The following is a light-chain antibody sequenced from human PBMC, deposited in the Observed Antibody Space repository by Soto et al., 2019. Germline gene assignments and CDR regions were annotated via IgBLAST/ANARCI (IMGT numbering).Light chain of an antibody. J-gene: IGKJ3*01. V-gene: IGKV3-15*01. CDR3: QQYNEWPPFT. Sequence: EIVMTQSPATLSVSPGERATLSCRASQSVRSKLAWYQHKPGQAPRLLIYGASTRATGIPARFSGSGSGTEFTLTISSLQSEDFAVYYCQQYNEWPPFTFGPGTKVDFK. CDR1: QSVRSK. CDR2: GAS.